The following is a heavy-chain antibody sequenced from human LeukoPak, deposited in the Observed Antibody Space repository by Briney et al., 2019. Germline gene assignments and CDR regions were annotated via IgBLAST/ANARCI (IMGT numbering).Heavy chain of an antibody. CDR2: IYTSGST. D-gene: IGHD6-19*01. J-gene: IGHJ6*02. CDR3: ARDDWGQWQEGRRLYHYYYYGMDV. V-gene: IGHV4-4*07. CDR1: GGSISSYY. Sequence: PSETLSLTCTVSGGSISSYYWSWIRQPAGKGLEWIGRIYTSGSTNYNPSLKSRVTMSVDTSKNQFSLKLSSVTAADTAVYYCARDDWGQWQEGRRLYHYYYYGMDVWGQGTTVTVSS.